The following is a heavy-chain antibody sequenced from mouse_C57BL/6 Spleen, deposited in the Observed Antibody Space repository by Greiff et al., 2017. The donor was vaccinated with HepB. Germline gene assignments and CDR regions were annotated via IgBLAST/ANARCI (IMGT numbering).Heavy chain of an antibody. CDR3: ARGYYGSSSFDY. CDR2: INPSTGGT. V-gene: IGHV1-42*01. D-gene: IGHD1-1*01. CDR1: GYSFTGYY. J-gene: IGHJ2*01. Sequence: EVKLQESGPELVKPGASVKISCKASGYSFTGYYMNWVKQSPEKSLEWIGEINPSTGGTTYNQKFKAKATLTVDKSSSTAYMQLKSLTSEDSAVYYCARGYYGSSSFDYWGQGTTLTVSS.